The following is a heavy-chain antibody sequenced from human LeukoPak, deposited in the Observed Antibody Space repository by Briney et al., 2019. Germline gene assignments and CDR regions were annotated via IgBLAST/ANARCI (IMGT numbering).Heavy chain of an antibody. CDR1: GGSVSSGSYY. CDR2: IYYSGST. J-gene: IGHJ4*02. D-gene: IGHD3-3*01. CDR3: ARGDFWSGRDY. V-gene: IGHV4-61*01. Sequence: SETLSLTCTVSGGSVSSGSYYWRWIRQPPGKGLEWIGYIYYSGSTNYNPSLKSRVTISVHTSKNQFSLKLSSVTAADTAVYYCARGDFWSGRDYWGQGTLVTVSS.